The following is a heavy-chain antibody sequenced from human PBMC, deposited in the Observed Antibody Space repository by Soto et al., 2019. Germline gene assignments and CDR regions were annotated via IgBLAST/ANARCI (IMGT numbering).Heavy chain of an antibody. CDR2: ISWNSGSI. Sequence: EVQLVESGGGLVQPGRSLRLSCAASGFTFDDYAMHWVRQAPGKGLEWVSGISWNSGSIGYADSVKGRFTISRDNAKNSLYLQMNSLRAEDTALYYCAEAITIAAAGKAGFDYWGQGTLVTVSS. CDR1: GFTFDDYA. V-gene: IGHV3-9*01. CDR3: AEAITIAAAGKAGFDY. D-gene: IGHD6-13*01. J-gene: IGHJ4*02.